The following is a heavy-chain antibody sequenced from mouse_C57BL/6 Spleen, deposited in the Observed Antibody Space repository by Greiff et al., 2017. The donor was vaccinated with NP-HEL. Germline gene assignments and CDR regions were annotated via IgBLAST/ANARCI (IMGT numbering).Heavy chain of an antibody. J-gene: IGHJ4*01. CDR2: INPNYGNT. V-gene: IGHV1-39*01. Sequence: VQLQQSGPELVKPGASVKISCKASGYSFTDYYMNWVKQSHGKSLEWIGVINPNYGNTSYNQKFKGKATLTVDKSSSTAYMHLNSLTSEDSSVYYWARSSVVADAMDYWGQGTSVTVSS. CDR3: ARSSVVADAMDY. CDR1: GYSFTDYY. D-gene: IGHD1-1*01.